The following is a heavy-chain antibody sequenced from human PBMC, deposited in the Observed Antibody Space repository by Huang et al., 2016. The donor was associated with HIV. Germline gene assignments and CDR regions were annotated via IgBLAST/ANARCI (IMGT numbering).Heavy chain of an antibody. Sequence: QVQLQESGPGLVKPSQTLSLTCTVSGGSINSGAYFWNWIRQPPGKGLDWIGNISYSVTSYYSPSLTSRLTMSIAMSKNHVSLKLNSASAADTAVYYCARGGNSVRYFDLWGRGTLFTVSS. CDR2: ISYSVTS. J-gene: IGHJ2*01. D-gene: IGHD1-1*01. V-gene: IGHV4-30-4*08. CDR3: ARGGNSVRYFDL. CDR1: GGSINSGAYF.